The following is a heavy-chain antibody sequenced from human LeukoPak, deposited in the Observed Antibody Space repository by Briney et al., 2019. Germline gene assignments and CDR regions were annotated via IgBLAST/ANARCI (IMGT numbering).Heavy chain of an antibody. CDR3: ARAPYDSTGYETPLAFDI. CDR1: GFTFSTYT. J-gene: IGHJ3*02. D-gene: IGHD3-22*01. Sequence: GGSLRLSCAASGFTFSTYTMNWVSQAPGKGLECVSTISSSSSYIYYGDSVKGRFTISRDNAKNSLYLQMNSLRAEDTAVYYCARAPYDSTGYETPLAFDIWGQGTMVTVSS. CDR2: ISSSSSYI. V-gene: IGHV3-21*01.